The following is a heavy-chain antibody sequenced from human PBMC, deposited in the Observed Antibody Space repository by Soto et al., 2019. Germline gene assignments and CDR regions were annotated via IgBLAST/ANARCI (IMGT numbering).Heavy chain of an antibody. J-gene: IGHJ4*02. D-gene: IGHD2-15*01. CDR3: AREYSGLVAPYYFDY. CDR1: GFTFSSYS. CDR2: ISSSSTI. Sequence: GGSLRLSCAASGFTFSSYSMNWVRQAPGKGLEWVSYISSSSTIYYADSVKGRFTISRDNAKNSLYLQMNSLRDEDTAVYYCAREYSGLVAPYYFDYWGQGTLVTVSS. V-gene: IGHV3-48*02.